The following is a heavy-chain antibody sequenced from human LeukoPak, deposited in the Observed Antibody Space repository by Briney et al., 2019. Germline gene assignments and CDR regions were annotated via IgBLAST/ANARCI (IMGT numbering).Heavy chain of an antibody. D-gene: IGHD3-10*01. CDR2: INPNSGGT. Sequence: GASVKVSCKASGYTFTGYYMHWVRQAPGQGLEWMGWINPNSGGTNYAQKLQGRVTMTTDTSTSTAYMELRSLRSDDTAVYYCARAVMVRGVIFDYWGQGTLVTVSS. V-gene: IGHV1-2*02. CDR1: GYTFTGYY. J-gene: IGHJ4*02. CDR3: ARAVMVRGVIFDY.